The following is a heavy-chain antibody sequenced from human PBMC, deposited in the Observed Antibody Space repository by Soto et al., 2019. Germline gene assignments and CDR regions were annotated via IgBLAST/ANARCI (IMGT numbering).Heavy chain of an antibody. V-gene: IGHV1-69*13. CDR2: IIPIFGTA. CDR1: GVTFSSYA. Sequence: GASVKFSCTSSGVTFSSYAISWVRQAPGQGLEWMGGIIPIFGTANYAQKFQGRVTITADESTSTAYMELSSLRSEDTAVYYCARDWGERYGYKTPHHGMDVWGKGPTVTVSS. J-gene: IGHJ6*04. D-gene: IGHD5-18*01. CDR3: ARDWGERYGYKTPHHGMDV.